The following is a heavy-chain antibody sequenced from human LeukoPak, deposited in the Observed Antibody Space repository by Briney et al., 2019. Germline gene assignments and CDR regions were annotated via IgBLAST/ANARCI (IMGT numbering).Heavy chain of an antibody. Sequence: GGSLRLSCEASGFTFSDYWMRWVRQAPGKGPVWVSRMNIDGSVTTYADSVKGRFTISRDNAKDTLYLHMSSLRADDTAVYYCVRFIATAGMVYWGQGTLVTVSS. V-gene: IGHV3-74*01. J-gene: IGHJ4*02. CDR2: MNIDGSVT. D-gene: IGHD6-25*01. CDR3: VRFIATAGMVY. CDR1: GFTFSDYW.